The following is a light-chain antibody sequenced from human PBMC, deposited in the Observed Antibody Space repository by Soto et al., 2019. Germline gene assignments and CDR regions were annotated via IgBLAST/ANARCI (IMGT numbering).Light chain of an antibody. CDR3: QTWGTHAV. V-gene: IGLV4-69*01. Sequence: QLVLTQSPSASASLGASVKLTCTLSSGHSSYAIAWHQQQPEKGPRYLMKLNSDGSHSKGDGIPDRFSGSSSGAERYLTISSLQSEDEADYYCQTWGTHAVFGGGTKLIVL. J-gene: IGLJ7*01. CDR1: SGHSSYA. CDR2: LNSDGSH.